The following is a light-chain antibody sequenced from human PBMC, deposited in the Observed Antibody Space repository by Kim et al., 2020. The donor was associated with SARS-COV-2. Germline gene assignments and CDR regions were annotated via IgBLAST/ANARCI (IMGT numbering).Light chain of an antibody. J-gene: IGKJ1*01. CDR3: HQYYTTPWT. CDR1: NKNY. Sequence: NKNYLAWFQQKPRQAPKLLIYWASTRESGVPDRFSGSGSGTDFTLTISSLQAEDVAVYYCHQYYTTPWTFGQGTKVDIK. CDR2: WAS. V-gene: IGKV4-1*01.